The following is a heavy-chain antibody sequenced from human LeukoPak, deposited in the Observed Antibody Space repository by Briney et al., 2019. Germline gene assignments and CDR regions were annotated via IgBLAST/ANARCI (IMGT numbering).Heavy chain of an antibody. V-gene: IGHV2-70*11. Sequence: SGPTLVNPTQTLTLTCTFSGFSLSTSGMCVSWIRQPPGKALEWLARIDWDDDKYYSTSLKTRLTISKDTSKNQVVLTMTNMDPVDTATYYCARMGYYGSGSIYRASYWFDPWGQGTLVTVSS. CDR1: GFSLSTSGMC. CDR2: IDWDDDK. J-gene: IGHJ5*02. D-gene: IGHD3-10*01. CDR3: ARMGYYGSGSIYRASYWFDP.